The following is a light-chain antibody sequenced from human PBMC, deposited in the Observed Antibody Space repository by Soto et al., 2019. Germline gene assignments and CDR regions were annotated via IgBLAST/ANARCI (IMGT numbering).Light chain of an antibody. CDR1: QTVRNNY. V-gene: IGKV3-20*01. CDR2: DAS. J-gene: IGKJ4*01. CDR3: QQYNNWPLT. Sequence: EFVLTQSPGTLSLSPGERATVSCRASQTVRNNYLAWYQQKPGQAPRLLIYDASSRATGIPDRFSGGGSGTDFTLTISRLEPEDFAVYSCQQYNNWPLTFGGGTKVDIK.